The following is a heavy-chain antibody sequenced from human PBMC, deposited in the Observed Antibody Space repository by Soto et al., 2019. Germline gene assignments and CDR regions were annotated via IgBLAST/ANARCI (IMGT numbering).Heavy chain of an antibody. V-gene: IGHV1-2*04. CDR2: INPNSGGT. CDR1: GYAFTGYY. D-gene: IGHD6-13*01. J-gene: IGHJ5*02. Sequence: GASVKVSCKASGYAFTGYYMHWVRRAPGQGLEWMGWINPNSGGTNYAQKFQGWVTMTRDTSISTAYMELSRLRSDDTAVYYCARDIGYSSSWYQSFWFDPWGQGTLVTSPQ. CDR3: ARDIGYSSSWYQSFWFDP.